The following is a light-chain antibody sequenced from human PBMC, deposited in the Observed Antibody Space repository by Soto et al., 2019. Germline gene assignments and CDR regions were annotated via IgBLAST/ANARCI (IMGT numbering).Light chain of an antibody. CDR2: WAS. J-gene: IGKJ5*01. CDR1: QSVLFTSNNKNY. V-gene: IGKV4-1*01. Sequence: DIVMTQSPDSLAVSLGERATINCESSQSVLFTSNNKNYLAWYQQKPGQPPKLLLSWASARESGVPERFSGSGSGTLFTLSISSLQAEDVAVYYCQQYYSTPITFGQGTRLEIK. CDR3: QQYYSTPIT.